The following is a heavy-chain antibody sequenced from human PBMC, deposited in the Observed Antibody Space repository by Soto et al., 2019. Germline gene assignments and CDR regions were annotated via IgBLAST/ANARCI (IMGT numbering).Heavy chain of an antibody. J-gene: IGHJ6*02. D-gene: IGHD1-26*01. CDR3: ARRIVGATAYYYYGMAV. CDR2: ISGSGGST. CDR1: GFTFSSYA. V-gene: IGHV3-23*01. Sequence: EVQLLESGGGLVQPGGSLRLSCAASGFTFSSYAMSWVRQAPGKGLEWVSAISGSGGSTYYADSVKGRFTISRDNSKNTLYLQLNSLRAEDTAVYYCARRIVGATAYYYYGMAVWGQGTTVTVSS.